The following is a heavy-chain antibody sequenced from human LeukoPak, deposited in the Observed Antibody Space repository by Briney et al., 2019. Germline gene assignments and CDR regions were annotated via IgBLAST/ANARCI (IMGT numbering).Heavy chain of an antibody. Sequence: PGGSLRLSCAASGFTFSSYSMNWVRQAPGKGLEWVSSISSSSSYIYYADSVKGRFTISRDNAKNSLYLQMNSLRAEDTAVYYCARQIYGDPSYFDFWGQGTLVTVSS. D-gene: IGHD4-17*01. V-gene: IGHV3-21*01. CDR2: ISSSSSYI. CDR1: GFTFSSYS. J-gene: IGHJ4*02. CDR3: ARQIYGDPSYFDF.